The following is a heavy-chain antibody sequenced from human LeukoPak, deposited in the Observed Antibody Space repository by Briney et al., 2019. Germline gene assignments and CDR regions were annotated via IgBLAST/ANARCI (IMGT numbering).Heavy chain of an antibody. D-gene: IGHD5-18*01. Sequence: VASVKVSCKASAYTFTSYDINLVRQATGQGLEWMGWMNPNSGNTGYAQKFQGRVTITRNTSISTAYMELSSLRSEDTAVYYCARGRRGYRYCYVLNYWGQGTLVTVSS. CDR2: MNPNSGNT. CDR3: ARGRRGYRYCYVLNY. V-gene: IGHV1-8*03. CDR1: AYTFTSYD. J-gene: IGHJ4*02.